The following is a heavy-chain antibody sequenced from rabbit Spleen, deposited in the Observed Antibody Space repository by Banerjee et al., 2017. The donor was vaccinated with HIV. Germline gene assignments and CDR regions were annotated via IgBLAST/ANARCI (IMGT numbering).Heavy chain of an antibody. CDR3: ARDTGTSFSTYGMDL. CDR2: INTATGKA. J-gene: IGHJ6*01. Sequence: QEQLEESGGGLVKPEGSLTLTCKASGFSFSDRDVMCWVRQAPGKGLEWIACINTATGKAVYANWAKGRFTISKTSSTTVTLQMTSLTVADTATYFCARDTGTSFSTYGMDLWGQGTLVTVS. D-gene: IGHD8-1*01. CDR1: GFSFSDRDV. V-gene: IGHV1S45*01.